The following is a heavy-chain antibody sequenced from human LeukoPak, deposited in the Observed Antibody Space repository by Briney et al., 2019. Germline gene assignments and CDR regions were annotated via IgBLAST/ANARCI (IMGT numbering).Heavy chain of an antibody. Sequence: PGGSLRLSCAASGFTFSSYAMSWVRQAPGKGLEWVSAISDSGGSTYYADSVKGRFTISRDNSKNTLYLQMNSLRAEDTAVYYCAKDHPNYYDFWSGTPSFDYWGQGTLVTVSS. CDR3: AKDHPNYYDFWSGTPSFDY. CDR2: ISDSGGST. D-gene: IGHD3-3*01. CDR1: GFTFSSYA. V-gene: IGHV3-23*01. J-gene: IGHJ4*02.